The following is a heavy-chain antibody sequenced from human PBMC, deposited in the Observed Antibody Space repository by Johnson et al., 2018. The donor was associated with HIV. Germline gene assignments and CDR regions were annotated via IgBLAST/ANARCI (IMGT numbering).Heavy chain of an antibody. Sequence: VQLVESGGGLVQPGGSLRLSCAASGFTVSSNYMSWVRQAPGKGLEWVSGINWNGGSTGYADSVRGRFPISRDNSENTLYLQMNSLRVEDTAVYYCAKGDDYYDSSGYYRQGAFDIWGQGTMVTVSS. J-gene: IGHJ3*02. CDR3: AKGDDYYDSSGYYRQGAFDI. D-gene: IGHD3-22*01. CDR1: GFTVSSNY. CDR2: INWNGGST. V-gene: IGHV3-66*01.